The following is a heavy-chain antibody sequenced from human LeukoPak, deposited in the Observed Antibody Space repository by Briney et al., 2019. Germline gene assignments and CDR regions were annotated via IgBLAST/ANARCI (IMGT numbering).Heavy chain of an antibody. CDR3: ARRGWFGSNYHYYYYMDV. V-gene: IGHV4-4*09. CDR1: GGSISSYY. J-gene: IGHJ6*03. Sequence: SETLSLTCTVSGGSISSYYWSRIRQPPGKGLEWIGYIYTSGSTNYNPSLKSRVTISVDTSKNQFSLKLSSVTAADTAVYYCARRGWFGSNYHYYYYMDVWGKGTTVTVSS. D-gene: IGHD3-10*01. CDR2: IYTSGST.